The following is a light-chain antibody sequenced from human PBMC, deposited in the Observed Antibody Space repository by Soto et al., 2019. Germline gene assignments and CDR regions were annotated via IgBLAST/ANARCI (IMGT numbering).Light chain of an antibody. CDR3: QQANKAWT. CDR1: QGISSW. J-gene: IGKJ1*01. V-gene: IGKV1-12*01. Sequence: DIQMTQSPSSVSASVGDRVTITCRASQGISSWLAWYQQKPGKAPKLLIYAASSLQSVVPARFSASGAGTDFTHTLSSQQPEDYGSYYCQQANKAWTFGQRTKVQIK. CDR2: AAS.